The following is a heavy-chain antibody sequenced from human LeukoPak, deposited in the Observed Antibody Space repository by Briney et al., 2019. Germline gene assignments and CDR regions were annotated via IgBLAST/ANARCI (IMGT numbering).Heavy chain of an antibody. J-gene: IGHJ4*02. V-gene: IGHV4-39*01. CDR2: IYYSGST. D-gene: IGHD2/OR15-2a*01. CDR3: ARHNIERGHGFDY. CDR1: GGSISSGSYY. Sequence: PSQTLSLTCTVSGGSISSGSYYWGGIRQPPGKGLERIGSIYYSGSTYYNPSLKSRVTISVDTSKNQFSLKLSSVTAADTAVYYCARHNIERGHGFDYWGQGTLVTVSS.